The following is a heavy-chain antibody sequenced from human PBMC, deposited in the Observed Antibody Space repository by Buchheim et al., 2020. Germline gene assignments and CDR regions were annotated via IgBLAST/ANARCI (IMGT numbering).Heavy chain of an antibody. CDR3: ARASSSVIPAARGMDV. CDR1: GYNFRNNW. D-gene: IGHD2-2*01. J-gene: IGHJ6*02. CDR2: IYPGDSDT. Sequence: EVQLVQSGAEVKKPGESLKISCEITGYNFRNNWIAWVRQLTGKGLEWIGVIYPGDSDTRYSPSFQGQVTISVDSSLSAAYLEWSSLKASDTAMYYCARASSSVIPAARGMDVWGQGT. V-gene: IGHV5-51*01.